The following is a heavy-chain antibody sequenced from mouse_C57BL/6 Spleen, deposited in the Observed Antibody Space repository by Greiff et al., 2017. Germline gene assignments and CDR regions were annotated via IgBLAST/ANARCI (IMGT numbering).Heavy chain of an antibody. CDR1: GFNIKNTY. J-gene: IGHJ3*01. Sequence: VQLQQSVAELVRPGASVKLSCTASGFNIKNTYMHWVKQRPEQGLEWIGRIVPANGNTKYAPKFQGKATITADTSSNTAYLQLSSLTSEDTAIDYCASPYDYDGAWFAYWGQGTLVTVSA. V-gene: IGHV14-3*01. CDR2: IVPANGNT. D-gene: IGHD2-4*01. CDR3: ASPYDYDGAWFAY.